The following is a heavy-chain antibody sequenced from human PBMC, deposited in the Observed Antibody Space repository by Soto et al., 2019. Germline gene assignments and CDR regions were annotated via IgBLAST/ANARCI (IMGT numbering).Heavy chain of an antibody. Sequence: SETLSLTCTVSGGSISSYYWSWIRQPPGKGLEWIGYIYYSGSTNYNPSLKSRVTISVDTSKNQFSLKLSSVTAGDTAVYYCAGGITFRGKGGLGVFDIWGQGTMVTVSS. D-gene: IGHD3-16*01. CDR2: IYYSGST. V-gene: IGHV4-59*01. CDR3: AGGITFRGKGGLGVFDI. CDR1: GGSISSYY. J-gene: IGHJ3*02.